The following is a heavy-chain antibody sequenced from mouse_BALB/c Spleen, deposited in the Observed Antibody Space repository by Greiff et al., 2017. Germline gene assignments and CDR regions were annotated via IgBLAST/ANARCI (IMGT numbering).Heavy chain of an antibody. CDR2: ISSGGGST. J-gene: IGHJ2*01. CDR1: GFAFSSYD. CDR3: ARRDDGYYDYFDY. Sequence: DVMLVESGGGLVKPGGSLKLSCAASGFAFSSYDMSWVRQTPEKRLEWVAYISSGGGSTYYPDTVKGRFTISRDNAKNTLYLQMSSLKSEDTAMYYCARRDDGYYDYFDYWGQGTTLTVSS. D-gene: IGHD2-3*01. V-gene: IGHV5-12-1*01.